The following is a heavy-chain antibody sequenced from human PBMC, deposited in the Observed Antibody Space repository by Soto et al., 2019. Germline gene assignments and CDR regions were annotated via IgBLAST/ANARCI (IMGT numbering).Heavy chain of an antibody. CDR3: ATCSSTSCYGQAGGWFDP. CDR2: IYYSGST. CDR1: GGSISSSSYY. J-gene: IGHJ5*02. V-gene: IGHV4-39*01. Sequence: SETLSLTCTVSGGSISSSSYYWGWIRQPPGKGLEWIGSIYYSGSTYYNPSLKSRVTISVDTSKNQFSLKLSSVTAADTAVYYCATCSSTSCYGQAGGWFDPWGQGTLVTVSS. D-gene: IGHD2-2*01.